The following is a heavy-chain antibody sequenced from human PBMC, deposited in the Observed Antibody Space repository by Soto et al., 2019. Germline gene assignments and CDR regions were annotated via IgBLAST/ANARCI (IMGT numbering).Heavy chain of an antibody. D-gene: IGHD2-21*02. V-gene: IGHV1-46*01. CDR3: ARGMDHIVVVTAINYYYYGMDV. Sequence: ASVKVSCKASGYTFTSYYMHWMRQSPGQRLEWMGIINPSGGSTSYAQKFQGRVTMTRDTSTSTVYMELSSLRSEDTAVYYCARGMDHIVVVTAINYYYYGMDVWGQGTTVTVSS. J-gene: IGHJ6*02. CDR1: GYTFTSYY. CDR2: INPSGGST.